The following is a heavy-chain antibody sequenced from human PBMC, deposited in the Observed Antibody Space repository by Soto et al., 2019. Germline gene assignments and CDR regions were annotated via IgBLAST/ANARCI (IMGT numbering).Heavy chain of an antibody. CDR3: ARHPGHYDILTGPDY. D-gene: IGHD3-9*01. CDR1: GGSITRDNFF. V-gene: IGHV4-61*05. J-gene: IGHJ4*02. Sequence: ETLSLTCAVSGGSITRDNFFWNWIRQRPGKGLEWIGYIYYSGSTNYNPSLRSRVTISIDKSKNQFSLKLSSVTAADTAVYYCARHPGHYDILTGPDYWGQGTLVTVS. CDR2: IYYSGST.